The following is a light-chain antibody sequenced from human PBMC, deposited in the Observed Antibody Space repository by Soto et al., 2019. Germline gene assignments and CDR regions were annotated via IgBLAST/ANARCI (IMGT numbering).Light chain of an antibody. CDR1: QSVSSNF. CDR2: GAS. Sequence: VLTQSPGTLSLSPGERATLSCRASQSVSSNFLAWYRQTPGQAPRLLIYGASSRATGIPDRFSGSGSGTDFTLTISRLEPEDFAVYYCQQYGSSGTFGQGTKVDIK. CDR3: QQYGSSGT. V-gene: IGKV3-20*01. J-gene: IGKJ1*01.